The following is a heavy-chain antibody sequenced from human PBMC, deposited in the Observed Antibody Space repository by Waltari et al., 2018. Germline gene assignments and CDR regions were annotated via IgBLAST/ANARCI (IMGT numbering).Heavy chain of an antibody. CDR1: GFNFGRYW. V-gene: IGHV3-74*01. D-gene: IGHD6-6*01. Sequence: EVQLVESGGGLVQPGGSLRLSCAASGFNFGRYWMHWVRQAPGKGLVWVSRINKAGSSTTYSDSVKGRFTISRDNAKNTLDLQLNSLRAEDTAVYFCARRSTSSAPYFFDYWGQGTLVTVSS. CDR2: INKAGSST. J-gene: IGHJ4*02. CDR3: ARRSTSSAPYFFDY.